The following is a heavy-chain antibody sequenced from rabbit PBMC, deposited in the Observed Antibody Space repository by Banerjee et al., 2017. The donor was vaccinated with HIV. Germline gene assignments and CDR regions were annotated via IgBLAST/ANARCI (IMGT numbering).Heavy chain of an antibody. Sequence: QEQLVESGGGLVQPEGSLTLTCTASGFALSSYWMCWVRQAPGKGLEWIGCIYVGDASTYYANWAKGRFTISKTSSTTVTLQMTSLTAADTATYFCARSNDLTYYTLWGQGTLVTVS. CDR1: GFALSSYW. D-gene: IGHD8-1*01. CDR2: IYVGDAST. J-gene: IGHJ4*01. CDR3: ARSNDLTYYTL. V-gene: IGHV1S45*01.